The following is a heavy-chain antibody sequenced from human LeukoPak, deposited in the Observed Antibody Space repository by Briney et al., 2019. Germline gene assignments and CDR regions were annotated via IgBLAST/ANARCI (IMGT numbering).Heavy chain of an antibody. CDR3: ARTTEGGYTYGYFYYYYMDV. Sequence: SETLSLTCTVSGFSLSSGWYWGWIRQSPGKGLEWIGSIFLSGHAYYNPSLKSRVTMSVDTSNNQFSLKLTSVTAADTAVYYCARTTEGGYTYGYFYYYYMDVRGKGTTVTISS. V-gene: IGHV4-38-2*02. J-gene: IGHJ6*03. CDR1: GFSLSSGWY. D-gene: IGHD5-18*01. CDR2: IFLSGHA.